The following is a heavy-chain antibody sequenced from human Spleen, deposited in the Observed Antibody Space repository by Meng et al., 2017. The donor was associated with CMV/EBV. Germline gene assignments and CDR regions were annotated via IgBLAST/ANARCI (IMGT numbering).Heavy chain of an antibody. D-gene: IGHD2-2*02. CDR2: MNPNSGNT. CDR3: ASYCSSTSCYTGYYYGMDV. CDR1: GYTFTSYD. Sequence: ASVKVSCKASGYTFTSYDINWVRQATGQGLEWMGWMNPNSGNTGYAQKFQGRVTMTRNTSISTAYMELSSLRSDDTAVYYCASYCSSTSCYTGYYYGMDVWGQGTTVTVSS. J-gene: IGHJ6*02. V-gene: IGHV1-8*01.